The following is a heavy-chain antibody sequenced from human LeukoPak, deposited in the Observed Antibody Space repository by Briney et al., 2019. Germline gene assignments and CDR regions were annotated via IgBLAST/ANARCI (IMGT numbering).Heavy chain of an antibody. Sequence: PSETLSLTCAVYDGSFSNYYWRWIRQPPGRGLEGIGEINRSGNTNYNPSLKSRVTISVDASKNQFSLKLSSVTAADTAVYYCARRDWFGQSDDYWGQGTLVTVSS. CDR2: INRSGNT. J-gene: IGHJ4*02. CDR1: DGSFSNYY. D-gene: IGHD3-10*01. V-gene: IGHV4-34*01. CDR3: ARRDWFGQSDDY.